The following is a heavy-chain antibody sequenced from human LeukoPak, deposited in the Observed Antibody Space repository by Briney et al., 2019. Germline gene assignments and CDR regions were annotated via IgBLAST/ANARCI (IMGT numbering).Heavy chain of an antibody. V-gene: IGHV3-33*01. CDR1: GFSFSSYG. J-gene: IGHJ4*02. Sequence: GRSLRLSCVTSGFSFSSYGFHWVRQAPGKGLEWVADIWSHRRNEYYADSAKGRFTISRDNSKSTLYLQMNSLRAEDTAVYYCARDSALARLALWGQGTLVTVSS. CDR2: IWSHRRNE. CDR3: ARDSALARLAL.